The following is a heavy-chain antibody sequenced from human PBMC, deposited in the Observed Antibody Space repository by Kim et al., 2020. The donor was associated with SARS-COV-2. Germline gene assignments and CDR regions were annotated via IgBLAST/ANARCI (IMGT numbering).Heavy chain of an antibody. J-gene: IGHJ4*02. CDR1: GFTFSGSA. CDR2: IRSKANSYAT. Sequence: GGSLRLSCAASGFTFSGSAMHWVRQASGKGLEWVGRIRSKANSYATAYAASVKGRFTIPRDDSQNTAYLQMNSLKTEDTAVYYCTRFQTGLDYWGQGTLVTVSS. CDR3: TRFQTGLDY. V-gene: IGHV3-73*01.